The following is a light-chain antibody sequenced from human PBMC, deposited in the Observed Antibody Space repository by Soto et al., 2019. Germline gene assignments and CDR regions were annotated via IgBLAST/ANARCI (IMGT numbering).Light chain of an antibody. J-gene: IGKJ3*01. V-gene: IGKV1-33*01. Sequence: DIQMTQSPSSLSASVGDRVTITCQASQDISNYLNWYQQKPGKAPKLLIYDASNLETGVPSRFSGSGSGTDFPFTISSLQPEDIATYYCQQYDNLPLFTFGPGTKVDIK. CDR1: QDISNY. CDR3: QQYDNLPLFT. CDR2: DAS.